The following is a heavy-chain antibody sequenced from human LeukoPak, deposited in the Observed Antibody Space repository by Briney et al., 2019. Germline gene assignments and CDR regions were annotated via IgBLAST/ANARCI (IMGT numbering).Heavy chain of an antibody. Sequence: PGGSLRLSCATSGFTFTTYWMSWVRQLPGKGLEWVANINQDGTEKYYVDSVKGRFTISRDNAKNTLYLEMDSLRAEDTAVYYCARDWYHAIDYWGQGTLVTVSS. CDR2: INQDGTEK. V-gene: IGHV3-7*01. CDR1: GFTFTTYW. D-gene: IGHD2-2*01. J-gene: IGHJ4*02. CDR3: ARDWYHAIDY.